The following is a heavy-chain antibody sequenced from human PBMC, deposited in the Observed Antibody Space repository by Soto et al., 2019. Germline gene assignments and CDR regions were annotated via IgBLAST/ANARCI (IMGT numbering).Heavy chain of an antibody. V-gene: IGHV3-23*01. CDR2: ISGRGSNT. J-gene: IGHJ5*02. D-gene: IGHD2-15*01. Sequence: EVQLSEAGGGLVQPGGYLRLSCAASGFTFSSHAMNWVRQAPGKGLEWVSAISGRGSNTYYAENVKGRFSISRDNSKNTLYLQMHSLRAEDTAVYYCAKDRAAHGDNWFDPWGQGTLVTVSS. CDR1: GFTFSSHA. CDR3: AKDRAAHGDNWFDP.